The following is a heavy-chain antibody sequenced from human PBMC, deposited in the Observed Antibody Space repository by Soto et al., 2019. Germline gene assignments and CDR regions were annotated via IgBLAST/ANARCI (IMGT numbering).Heavy chain of an antibody. J-gene: IGHJ4*02. CDR3: ARQDTIFGVARDY. CDR1: GYSFTSYW. V-gene: IGHV5-51*01. CDR2: IYPGDSDT. D-gene: IGHD3-3*01. Sequence: GESLKISCKGSGYSFTSYWIGWVRQIPGKGLEWMGIIYPGDSDTRYSPSFQGQVTISADKSISTAYLQWSSLKDSDTAMYYCARQDTIFGVARDYWGQGTLVTVSS.